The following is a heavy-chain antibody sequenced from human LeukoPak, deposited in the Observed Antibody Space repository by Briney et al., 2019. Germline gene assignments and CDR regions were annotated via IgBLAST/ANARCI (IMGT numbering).Heavy chain of an antibody. Sequence: PGGSLRLSCAASGFSFSSYGMHWVRQAPGKGVEWVAFIRNDGNNIRYADSVKGRFTISRDNSKNTLYLQMNSLKSEDTAVYYCAKFGSSGLQGYWGQGTLVTVSS. CDR2: IRNDGNNI. D-gene: IGHD6-6*01. V-gene: IGHV3-30*02. CDR1: GFSFSSYG. J-gene: IGHJ4*02. CDR3: AKFGSSGLQGY.